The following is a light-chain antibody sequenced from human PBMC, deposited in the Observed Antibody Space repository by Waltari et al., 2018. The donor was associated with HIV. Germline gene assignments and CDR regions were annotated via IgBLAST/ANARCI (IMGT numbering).Light chain of an antibody. Sequence: DIQMTQSPTSLSAPIGDSVTITCRASEDIKNSLNWYHQKPGKPPKLLISDASILQTGTPSSFTGNGSGTHFSLVISSLQSEDVGSFFCRQCYSVPLTFGPVTRV. CDR2: DAS. CDR1: EDIKNS. J-gene: IGKJ3*01. CDR3: RQCYSVPLT. V-gene: IGKV1-33*01.